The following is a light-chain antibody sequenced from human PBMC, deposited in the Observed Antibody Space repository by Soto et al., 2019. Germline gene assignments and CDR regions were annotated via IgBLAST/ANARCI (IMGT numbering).Light chain of an antibody. CDR2: GST. Sequence: QSVLTQPPSVSGTPGQRVTISCTGSSSNIGAHYDVHWYQHLPGTSPKVLIYGSTNRPSGVPDRSSGSKSGTSASLAITGLQADDEADYYSQSYDRSRSGYVFASGTKVPVL. V-gene: IGLV1-40*01. J-gene: IGLJ1*01. CDR1: SSNIGAHYD. CDR3: QSYDRSRSGYV.